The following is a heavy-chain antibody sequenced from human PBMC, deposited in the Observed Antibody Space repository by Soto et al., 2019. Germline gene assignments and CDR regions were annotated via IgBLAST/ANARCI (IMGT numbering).Heavy chain of an antibody. CDR3: AHSPAERGTRPALFCDY. D-gene: IGHD3-3*01. Sequence: QITLKASGPALLKSTQTLTLTGTFSVFSLSTSGVGVGWIRQPPGKTLAGVALIYWDDDKRYTPSLKSRLTITKDTYQNQVVLTMTNMDPVDTATSYCAHSPAERGTRPALFCDYGGQGSLVTVAS. V-gene: IGHV2-5*02. CDR1: VFSLSTSGVG. CDR2: IYWDDDK. J-gene: IGHJ4*02.